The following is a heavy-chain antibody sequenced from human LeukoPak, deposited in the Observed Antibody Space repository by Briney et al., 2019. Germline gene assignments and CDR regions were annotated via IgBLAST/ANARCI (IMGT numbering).Heavy chain of an antibody. D-gene: IGHD5-24*01. Sequence: GGSLRLSCAASGFTFSSYWMHWVRQAPGKGLVWVSRINPDGSTISHADSVKGRFTISRDNAKNTLYLEMNSLRAEDTAVYYCARDLGWLQSYWGQGTLVTVPS. J-gene: IGHJ4*02. CDR3: ARDLGWLQSY. V-gene: IGHV3-74*01. CDR2: INPDGSTI. CDR1: GFTFSSYW.